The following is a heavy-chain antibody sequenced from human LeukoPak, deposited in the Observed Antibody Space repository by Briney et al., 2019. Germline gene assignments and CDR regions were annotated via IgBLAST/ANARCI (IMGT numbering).Heavy chain of an antibody. J-gene: IGHJ4*02. CDR1: GGSISSYY. D-gene: IGHD2-2*01. CDR2: IYSRGT. CDR3: ARVGSVVVPAAGLDY. V-gene: IGHV4-4*07. Sequence: SETLSLTCTVSGGSISSYYLSWIRQPAGKGLEWIGRIYSRGTTYNPSLKDRVTMSADTSRNHVSLTLNSVTAADTAVYYCARVGSVVVPAAGLDYWGQGTLVTVSS.